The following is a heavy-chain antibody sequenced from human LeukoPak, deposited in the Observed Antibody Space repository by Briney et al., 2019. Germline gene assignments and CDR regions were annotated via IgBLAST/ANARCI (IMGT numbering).Heavy chain of an antibody. V-gene: IGHV5-51*01. Sequence: KCGESLKISCRGSGYSFANYWIGWVRQMRGKGLEWMGIIYPGDSDTRDSPSFQGQVTISADKSISTAYLQWSSLKASDTAMYYCARHKYLSPWDPGKPRPYYFDYWGQGTLVTVSS. CDR1: GYSFANYW. CDR2: IYPGDSDT. D-gene: IGHD6-6*01. J-gene: IGHJ4*02. CDR3: ARHKYLSPWDPGKPRPYYFDY.